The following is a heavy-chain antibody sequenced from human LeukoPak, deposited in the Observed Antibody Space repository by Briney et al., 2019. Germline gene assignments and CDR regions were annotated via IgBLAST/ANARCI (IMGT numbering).Heavy chain of an antibody. V-gene: IGHV1-2*02. CDR1: GYTFTGYY. CDR2: INPNSGGT. J-gene: IGHJ6*02. CDR3: ARGLNVVAATPDYYGMDV. D-gene: IGHD2-15*01. Sequence: ASVKVSCKASGYTFTGYYMHWVRQAPGQGLEWMGWINPNSGGTNYAQKFQGRVTMTRDTSISTAYMELSRLRSDDTAVYYCARGLNVVAATPDYYGMDVWGQGTTVTVSS.